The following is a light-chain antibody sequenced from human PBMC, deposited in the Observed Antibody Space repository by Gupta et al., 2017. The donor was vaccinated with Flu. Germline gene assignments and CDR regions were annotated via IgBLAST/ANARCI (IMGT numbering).Light chain of an antibody. CDR1: QGVGNN. V-gene: IGKV3D-15*01. J-gene: IGKJ3*01. CDR3: QQYNDWPPMYT. Sequence: VMTQSPATLSLSPGERATLSCWASQGVGNNLAWYQQKPGQAPSLLIYGASTRATGVPARFSGSGSGTEFTLTINSLQSEDFATYYCQQYNDWPPMYTFGPGTKVEIK. CDR2: GAS.